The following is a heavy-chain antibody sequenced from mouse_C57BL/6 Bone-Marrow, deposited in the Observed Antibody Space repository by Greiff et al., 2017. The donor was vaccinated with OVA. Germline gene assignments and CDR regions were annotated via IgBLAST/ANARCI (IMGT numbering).Heavy chain of an antibody. D-gene: IGHD2-10*01. CDR2: IYPGSGST. Sequence: QVQLKQPGAELVKPGASVKMSCKASGYTFTSYWITWVKQRPGQGLEWIGDIYPGSGSTNYNEKFKSKATLTVDTSSSTAYMQLSSLTSEDSAVYYCATRWAYYGTPWFAYWGQGTLVTVSA. CDR1: GYTFTSYW. CDR3: ATRWAYYGTPWFAY. J-gene: IGHJ3*01. V-gene: IGHV1-55*01.